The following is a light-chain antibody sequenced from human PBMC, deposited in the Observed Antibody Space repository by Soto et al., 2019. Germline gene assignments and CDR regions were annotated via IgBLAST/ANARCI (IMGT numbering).Light chain of an antibody. CDR2: DAS. J-gene: IGKJ4*01. CDR3: QQRNDWPLT. V-gene: IGKV3-11*01. CDR1: QSVRGY. Sequence: EIVFTHSPGTLSLSPLEISTLSCMASQSVRGYLAWYQQKPGQAPRLLIYDASYRATGIPARFSGSGSGTDFTLTISSLEPEDLGVYYCQQRNDWPLTFGGGTKVDIK.